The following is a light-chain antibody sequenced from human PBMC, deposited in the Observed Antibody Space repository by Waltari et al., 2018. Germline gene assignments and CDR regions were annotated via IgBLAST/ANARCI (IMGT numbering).Light chain of an antibody. Sequence: EIVLTQSPGTLSLAPGERVTLSCRASQRVSRTLAWYQQKPGQAPSLLNYAASTRATGIPDRFSGSGSGTDFSLTISRLEPEDFAVYYCQHYVRLPATFGQGTKVEIK. J-gene: IGKJ1*01. CDR1: QRVSRT. CDR2: AAS. V-gene: IGKV3-20*01. CDR3: QHYVRLPAT.